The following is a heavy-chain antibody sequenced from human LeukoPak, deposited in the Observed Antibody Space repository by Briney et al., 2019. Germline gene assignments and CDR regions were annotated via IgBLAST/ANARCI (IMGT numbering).Heavy chain of an antibody. J-gene: IGHJ6*03. CDR3: ARGRGAARPRPNLYYYYYYMDV. CDR1: GGSFSGYY. V-gene: IGHV4-34*01. D-gene: IGHD6-6*01. Sequence: SETLSLTCAVYGGSFSGYYWSWIRQPPGKGLEWIGEINHSGSTNYNPSLKSRVTISVDTSKNQYSLKLSSVTPADTAVYYCARGRGAARPRPNLYYYYYYMDVWGKGTTVTVSS. CDR2: INHSGST.